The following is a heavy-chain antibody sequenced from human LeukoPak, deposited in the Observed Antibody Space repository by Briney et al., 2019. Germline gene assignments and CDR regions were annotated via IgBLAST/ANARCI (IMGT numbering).Heavy chain of an antibody. CDR1: GFTFSSYW. CDR3: ARSPTGSGWYYFDY. J-gene: IGHJ4*02. Sequence: GGSLRLSCAASGFTFSSYWMSWVRQAPGKGLEWVANIKQDGSEKYYVDSVKGRFTISRDNAKNSLYLQMNSLRAEDTAVYSCARSPTGSGWYYFDYWGQGTLVTVSS. D-gene: IGHD6-19*01. CDR2: IKQDGSEK. V-gene: IGHV3-7*01.